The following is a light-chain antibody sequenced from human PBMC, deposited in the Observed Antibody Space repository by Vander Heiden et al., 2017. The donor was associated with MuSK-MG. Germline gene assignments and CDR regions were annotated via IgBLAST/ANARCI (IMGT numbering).Light chain of an antibody. Sequence: DIQMTQSPSSLSASVGDRVTITCRAGQNVNIYFNWYQQKPGKAPRLLIYAATSLQSGVPSRFRGSGSGTDFTLTISSLQPEDFATYYCQQSYSTPWTFGQGTKVEIK. J-gene: IGKJ1*01. CDR1: QNVNIY. CDR3: QQSYSTPWT. V-gene: IGKV1-39*01. CDR2: AAT.